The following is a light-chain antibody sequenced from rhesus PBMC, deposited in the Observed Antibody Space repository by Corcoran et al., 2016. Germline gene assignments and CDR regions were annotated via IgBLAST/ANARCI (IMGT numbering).Light chain of an antibody. Sequence: IQMTQSPSSLSASVGATVTITCRASQSFRSSLAWYQQKPGKAPKLLFFSAFTLQSGVSSRFSGSKAETDFTLTSSSLQPEDIASYSCQQYYNYPCTFGQGTKVEIQ. J-gene: IGKJ1*01. CDR1: QSFRSS. CDR2: SAF. CDR3: QQYYNYPCT. V-gene: IGKV1-46*01.